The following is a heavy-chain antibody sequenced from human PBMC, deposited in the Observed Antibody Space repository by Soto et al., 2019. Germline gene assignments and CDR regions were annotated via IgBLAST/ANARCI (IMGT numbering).Heavy chain of an antibody. CDR2: ISHDGNVN. CDR3: AKDEYWESHFYYFMDL. CDR1: GFTFSSYA. V-gene: IGHV3-30*18. Sequence: QVQLVESGGGVVQPGRSLRLSCEASGFTFSSYAMHWVRQAPGKGLEWVAVISHDGNVNYYSESVKGRFTMSRDNYKDTLYLQMDSLRTEDTAVYFWAKDEYWESHFYYFMDLWGKGTPVTVS. J-gene: IGHJ6*03. D-gene: IGHD2-8*02.